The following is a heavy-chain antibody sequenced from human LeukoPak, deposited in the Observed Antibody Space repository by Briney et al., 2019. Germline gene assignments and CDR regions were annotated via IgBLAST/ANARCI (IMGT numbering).Heavy chain of an antibody. V-gene: IGHV3-53*01. CDR1: EFSVGSNY. CDR3: ANGPRVRYSSSWYYFDY. J-gene: IGHJ4*02. CDR2: IYSGGST. D-gene: IGHD6-13*01. Sequence: GGSLRLSCAASEFSVGSNYMTWVRQAPGKGLEWVSLIYSGGSTYYTDSVKGRFTISRDNSKNTLYLQMNSLRAEDTAVYYCANGPRVRYSSSWYYFDYWGQGTLVTVSS.